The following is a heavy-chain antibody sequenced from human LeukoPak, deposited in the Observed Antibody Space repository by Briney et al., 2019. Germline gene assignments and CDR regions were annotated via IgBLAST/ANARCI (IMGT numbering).Heavy chain of an antibody. D-gene: IGHD6-19*01. V-gene: IGHV5-51*01. CDR3: ASSSGWYADCPTN. J-gene: IGHJ4*02. CDR2: FYPGDSNT. CDR1: GYYFSSYW. Sequence: GETLKICSKSSGYYFSSYWSGGVRQVHGKGLERMGIFYPGDSNTRYSPSFQGQVTISADKSISTAYLQWSSLKASDTAMYYCASSSGWYADCPTNWGQGTLVTVSS.